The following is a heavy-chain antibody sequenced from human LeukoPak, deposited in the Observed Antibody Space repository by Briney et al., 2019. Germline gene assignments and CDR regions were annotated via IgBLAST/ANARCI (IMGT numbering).Heavy chain of an antibody. V-gene: IGHV4-38-2*01. CDR1: GSSISSGYY. D-gene: IGHD2-2*01. Sequence: PSETLSLTCAVSGSSISSGYYWGCIRQPPGKGLEEIGSIYHSGSTYYNPSLTSRLTISVDTSKNQFSLKLSSVTAADTAVYYCARRAAMGYYFDYWGQGTLVTVSS. CDR3: ARRAAMGYYFDY. J-gene: IGHJ4*02. CDR2: IYHSGST.